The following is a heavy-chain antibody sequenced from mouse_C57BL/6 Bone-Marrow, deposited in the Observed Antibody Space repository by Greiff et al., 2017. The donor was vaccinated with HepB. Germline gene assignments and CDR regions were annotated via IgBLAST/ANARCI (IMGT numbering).Heavy chain of an antibody. D-gene: IGHD1-1*01. Sequence: EVQLQQSGAELVRPGASVKLSCTASGFNIKDDYMHWVKQRPEQGLEWIGWIDPENGDTEYASKFQGKATITADTSSNTAYLQLSSLTSEDTAVYYCTTPAITTVNYWGQGTTLTVSS. V-gene: IGHV14-4*01. CDR3: TTPAITTVNY. CDR1: GFNIKDDY. J-gene: IGHJ2*01. CDR2: IDPENGDT.